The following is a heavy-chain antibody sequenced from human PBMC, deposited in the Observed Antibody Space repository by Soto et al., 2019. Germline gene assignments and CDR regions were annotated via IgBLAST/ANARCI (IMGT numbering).Heavy chain of an antibody. V-gene: IGHV1-46*03. CDR3: VREARYCSSTSCYDRAFDI. D-gene: IGHD2-2*01. CDR1: GYTFTSYY. Sequence: GASVKVSCKASGYTFTSYYMHWVRQAPGQGLGRKGKINPSGGSTSYALKFQGRVTMTRDTSTSTVYMELSSLSSEDTAVYYCVREARYCSSTSCYDRAFDIWGQGTMVTVSS. CDR2: INPSGGST. J-gene: IGHJ3*02.